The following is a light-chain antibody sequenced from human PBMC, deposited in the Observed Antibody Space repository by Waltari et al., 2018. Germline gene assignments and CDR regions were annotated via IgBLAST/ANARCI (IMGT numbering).Light chain of an antibody. CDR2: WAS. Sequence: DIVMTQSPDSLAVSLGERATINCKSSQSVLYSATNKNYLAWYQQKPGQPPKLLIYWASPRESGVPDRFSGSGSGANFTLTISSLQAEDVAVYYCQQYYSTPPITFGQGTRLEIK. J-gene: IGKJ5*01. V-gene: IGKV4-1*01. CDR1: QSVLYSATNKNY. CDR3: QQYYSTPPIT.